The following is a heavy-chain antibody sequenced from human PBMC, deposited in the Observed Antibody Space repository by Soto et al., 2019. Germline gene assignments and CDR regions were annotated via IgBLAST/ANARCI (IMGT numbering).Heavy chain of an antibody. CDR2: IIPIFGTA. CDR3: AKVPPRPYCSSVSCPFDY. CDR1: GGTFSSYA. D-gene: IGHD2-2*01. J-gene: IGHJ4*02. V-gene: IGHV1-69*13. Sequence: GASVKVSCKASGGTFSSYAISWVRQAPGQGLEWMGGIIPIFGTANYAQKFQGRVTITADESTSTAYMELSSLRSEDTAVYYCAKVPPRPYCSSVSCPFDYWGQGTLVTVSS.